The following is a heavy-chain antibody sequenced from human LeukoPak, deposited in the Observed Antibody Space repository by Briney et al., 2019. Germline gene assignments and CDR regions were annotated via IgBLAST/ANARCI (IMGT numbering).Heavy chain of an antibody. CDR2: IKQDGSEK. J-gene: IGHJ6*02. Sequence: GGSLRRSCAASGFSFSRYWMTWVRRAPGKRLEWVANIKQDGSEKYYAGSVKGRFTISRDNAKSSLNLQMNSLRAEDTAVYYCAREQAAAAGTHRYYFYYGMDVWVQGSTVTVSS. CDR3: AREQAAAAGTHRYYFYYGMDV. V-gene: IGHV3-7*05. D-gene: IGHD6-13*01. CDR1: GFSFSRYW.